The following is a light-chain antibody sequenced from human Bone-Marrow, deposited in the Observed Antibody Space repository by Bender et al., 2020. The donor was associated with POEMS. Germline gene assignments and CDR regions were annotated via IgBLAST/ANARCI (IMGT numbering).Light chain of an antibody. CDR3: AVWDDSLNGWV. V-gene: IGLV1-44*01. CDR1: SSNIGAHA. CDR2: SSH. Sequence: QSVLTQPPSVSGAPGQGVTISCSGGSSNIGAHAVNWYQHLPGTAPKLLIYSSHRRPSEVPDRFSGSRSGTSASLAISGLQSEDEADYYCAVWDDSLNGWVFGGGTKLTVL. J-gene: IGLJ3*02.